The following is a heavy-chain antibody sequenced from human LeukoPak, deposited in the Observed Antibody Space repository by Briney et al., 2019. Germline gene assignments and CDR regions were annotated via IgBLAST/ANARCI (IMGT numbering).Heavy chain of an antibody. CDR1: GDSISNFY. CDR2: IYYSGST. J-gene: IGHJ3*02. D-gene: IGHD6-6*01. CDR3: ASYSSSYAFDI. Sequence: SETLSLTCTVSGDSISNFYWSWIRQPPGKGLEWIGSIYYSGSTYYNPSLKSRVTISVDTSKNQFSLKLSSVTAADTAVYYCASYSSSYAFDIWGQGTMVTVSS. V-gene: IGHV4-39*01.